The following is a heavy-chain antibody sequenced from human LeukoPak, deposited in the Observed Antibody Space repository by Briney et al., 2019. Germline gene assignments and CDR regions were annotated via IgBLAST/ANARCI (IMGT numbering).Heavy chain of an antibody. CDR2: ISSSSSTI. D-gene: IGHD6-19*01. Sequence: GSLRLSCAASGFSFSSYTMNWVRQAPGKGLEWISYISSSSSTIYYADSVKDRFTISRDNAKNSLYLQINSLRAEDTAVYYCARGASASSGWYDNWFDPWGQGTLVTVSS. J-gene: IGHJ5*02. CDR3: ARGASASSGWYDNWFDP. V-gene: IGHV3-48*04. CDR1: GFSFSSYT.